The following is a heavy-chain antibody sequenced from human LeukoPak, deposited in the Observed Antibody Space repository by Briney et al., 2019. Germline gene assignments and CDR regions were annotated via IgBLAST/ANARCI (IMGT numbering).Heavy chain of an antibody. D-gene: IGHD3-10*01. V-gene: IGHV1-69*02. CDR2: IIPILGIA. J-gene: IGHJ6*03. Sequence: SVKVSCKASGGTFSSYTISWVRQAPGQGLEWMGRIIPILGIANYAQKFQGRVTITADKSTSTAYMELSSLRSEDTAVYYCARPSGLITKVRGVMSYYYMDVWGKGTTVTVSS. CDR1: GGTFSSYT. CDR3: ARPSGLITKVRGVMSYYYMDV.